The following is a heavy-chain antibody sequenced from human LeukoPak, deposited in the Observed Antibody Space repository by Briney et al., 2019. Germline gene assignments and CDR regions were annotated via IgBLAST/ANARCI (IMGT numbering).Heavy chain of an antibody. CDR1: GGSFSGYY. J-gene: IGHJ4*02. CDR3: ARGDIAVVRFDY. D-gene: IGHD6-19*01. Sequence: SETLSLTCAVYGGSFSGYYWSWIRQPPGKGLEWIGEINHSGSTNYNPSLKSRVTISVDTSKNQFSLKLSSVTAADTAVYYCARGDIAVVRFDYWGQGTLVTVSS. CDR2: INHSGST. V-gene: IGHV4-34*01.